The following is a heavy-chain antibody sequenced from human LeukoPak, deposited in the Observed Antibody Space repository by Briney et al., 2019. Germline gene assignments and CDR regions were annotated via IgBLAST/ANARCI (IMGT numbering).Heavy chain of an antibody. CDR2: IYHSGST. Sequence: SETLSLTCTVSGYSISSGYYWGWIRQPPGKGLEWIGRIYHSGSTYYNPSLKSRVTISVDTSKNQFSLKLSSVTAADTAVYYCAREDYYDSSGSEPPDYWGQGTLVTVSS. V-gene: IGHV4-38-2*02. CDR3: AREDYYDSSGSEPPDY. CDR1: GYSISSGYY. D-gene: IGHD3-22*01. J-gene: IGHJ4*02.